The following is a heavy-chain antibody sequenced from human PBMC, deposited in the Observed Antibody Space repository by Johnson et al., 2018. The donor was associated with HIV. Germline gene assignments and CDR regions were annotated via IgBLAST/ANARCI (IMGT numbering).Heavy chain of an antibody. Sequence: QVQLVESGGGVVQPGRSLRLSCAASGITFSSYAMHWVRQAPGKGLEWVAFIRYDGSNKYYADSVKGRFTISRDNSKNTLYLQMNSLRAEDTAAYYCARGGCRSTSCYRGARDAFDIWGQGTMVTVSS. CDR1: GITFSSYA. J-gene: IGHJ3*02. CDR2: IRYDGSNK. CDR3: ARGGCRSTSCYRGARDAFDI. V-gene: IGHV3-33*08. D-gene: IGHD2-2*02.